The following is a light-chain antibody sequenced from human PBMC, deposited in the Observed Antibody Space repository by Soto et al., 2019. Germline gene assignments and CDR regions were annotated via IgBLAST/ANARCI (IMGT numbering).Light chain of an antibody. CDR3: QQYNNWPQT. CDR1: QTVNNN. CDR2: GAS. V-gene: IGKV3-15*01. Sequence: MTQAAAALSVSPGEGATLSCRASQTVNNNVAWYQLKDGQVPRLLIYGASTRATDIPARFSGSGSGTEFTLTISSLQSEDFAEYHCQQYNNWPQTFGQRTKVE. J-gene: IGKJ1*01.